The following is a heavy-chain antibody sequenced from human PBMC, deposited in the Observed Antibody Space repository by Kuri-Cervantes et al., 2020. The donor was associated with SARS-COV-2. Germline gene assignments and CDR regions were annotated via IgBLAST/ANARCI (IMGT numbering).Heavy chain of an antibody. CDR1: GFTFSSYG. V-gene: IGHV3-30*18. CDR3: AKDLGVPAAIEMFYYYYGMDV. Sequence: GSLRLSCAASGFTFSSYGMHWVRQAPGKGLEWVAVISYDGSNKYYADSVKGRFTISRDNSKNTLYLQMNSLRAEDTAVYYCAKDLGVPAAIEMFYYYYGMDVWGQGTTVTVSS. D-gene: IGHD2-2*01. CDR2: ISYDGSNK. J-gene: IGHJ6*02.